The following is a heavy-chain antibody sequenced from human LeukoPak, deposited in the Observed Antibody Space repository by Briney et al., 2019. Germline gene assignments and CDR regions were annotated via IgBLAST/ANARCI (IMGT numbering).Heavy chain of an antibody. CDR2: ISSSSSYI. J-gene: IGHJ4*02. Sequence: GGSLRLSCAASGSTFSAYWMTWVRQAPGKGLEWVSSISSSSSYIYYADSVKGRFTISRDNAKNSLYLQMNSLRAEDTAVYYCARDLFPTMVRGYYFDYWGQGTLVTVSS. V-gene: IGHV3-21*01. CDR3: ARDLFPTMVRGYYFDY. D-gene: IGHD3-10*01. CDR1: GSTFSAYW.